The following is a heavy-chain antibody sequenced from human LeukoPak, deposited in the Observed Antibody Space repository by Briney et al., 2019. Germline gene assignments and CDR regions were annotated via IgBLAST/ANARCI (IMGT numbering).Heavy chain of an antibody. CDR1: GITVSNYG. V-gene: IGHV3-23*01. J-gene: IGHJ3*01. CDR3: AKARVAAAGTGAFDV. D-gene: IGHD6-13*01. CDR2: FSATNGSA. Sequence: GGSLRLSCAASGITVSNYGMTWVRQAPGKGLEWVSAFSATNGSAQYADSVRGRFSISRDNSKNSLYLQMNSLGDEDTAVYFCAKARVAAAGTGAFDVWGQGTMVTVSS.